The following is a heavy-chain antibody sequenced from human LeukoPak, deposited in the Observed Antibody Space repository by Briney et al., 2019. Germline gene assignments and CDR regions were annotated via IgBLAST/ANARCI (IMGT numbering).Heavy chain of an antibody. CDR2: ISSSGSTI. CDR3: ARDEYYDFWSGQTDYYYYYYMDV. V-gene: IGHV3-11*01. J-gene: IGHJ6*03. D-gene: IGHD3-3*01. CDR1: GFTFSDYY. Sequence: PGGSLRLSCAASGFTFSDYYMSWIRQAPGKGLEWISYISSSGSTIYYADSVKGRFTISRDNAKNSLYLQMNSLRAEDTAVYYCARDEYYDFWSGQTDYYYYYYMDVWGKGTTVTVSS.